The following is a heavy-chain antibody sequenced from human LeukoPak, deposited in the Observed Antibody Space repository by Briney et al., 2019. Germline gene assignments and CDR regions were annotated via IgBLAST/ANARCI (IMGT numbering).Heavy chain of an antibody. CDR1: GFTFGSYA. V-gene: IGHV3-23*01. CDR2: ISPSGDRT. J-gene: IGHJ4*02. D-gene: IGHD3-22*01. CDR3: AIMHGYYDGSGYWVQ. Sequence: GGSLRLSCAASGFTFGSYAMSWGRQAPGKGLEGGSFISPSGDRTSNADSVEGRFTISRDNPRNTLYLQMNSLRGEDTAVYYCAIMHGYYDGSGYWVQWGQGTLVTVSS.